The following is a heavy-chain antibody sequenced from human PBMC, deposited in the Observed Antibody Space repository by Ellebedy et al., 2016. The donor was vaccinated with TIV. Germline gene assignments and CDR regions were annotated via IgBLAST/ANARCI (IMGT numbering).Heavy chain of an antibody. CDR3: ARSGCGGDCYSEAFDI. CDR2: ISYDGRNN. J-gene: IGHJ3*02. CDR1: GFTFSSYG. Sequence: GESLKISCAASGFTFSSYGMHWVRQAPGKGLEWVAVISYDGRNNKYADSVKGRFTISRDDSKNTLYLQMNSLRAEDTAVYYCARSGCGGDCYSEAFDIWGQGTMVTVSS. D-gene: IGHD2-21*02. V-gene: IGHV3-30*03.